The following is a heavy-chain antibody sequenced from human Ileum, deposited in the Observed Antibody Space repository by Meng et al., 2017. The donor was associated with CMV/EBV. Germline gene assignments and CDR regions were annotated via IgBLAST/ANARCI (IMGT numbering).Heavy chain of an antibody. D-gene: IGHD3-9*01. V-gene: IGHV3-53*01. Sequence: GESLKTSCAASGFSVSNTYMSWVRQAPGKGLEWVSVIYTGGSTYYADSVKGRFSISRDNSKNAVFLQMNSLRAEDTAVYYCARDQLTAFDIWGQGTMVTVSS. CDR2: IYTGGST. J-gene: IGHJ3*02. CDR1: GFSVSNTY. CDR3: ARDQLTAFDI.